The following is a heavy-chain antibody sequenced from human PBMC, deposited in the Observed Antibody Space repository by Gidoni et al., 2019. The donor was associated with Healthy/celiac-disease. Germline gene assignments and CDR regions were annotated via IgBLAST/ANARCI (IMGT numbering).Heavy chain of an antibody. CDR1: GFTFSSYG. Sequence: QVQLVESGGGVVQPGRSLRLSCAASGFTFSSYGMHWVRQAPGKGLEWVAVISYDGSNKYYADSVKGRFTISRDNSKNTLYLQMNSLRAEDTAVYYCAKDSGGYGARGGFDYWGQGTLVTVSS. J-gene: IGHJ4*02. D-gene: IGHD3-10*01. V-gene: IGHV3-30*18. CDR2: ISYDGSNK. CDR3: AKDSGGYGARGGFDY.